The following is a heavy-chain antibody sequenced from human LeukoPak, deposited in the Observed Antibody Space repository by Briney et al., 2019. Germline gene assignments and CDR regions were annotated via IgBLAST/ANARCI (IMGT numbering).Heavy chain of an antibody. CDR3: ARGAGGGRSWYSPTYYFDY. CDR1: GGTFSSYA. V-gene: IGHV1-69*13. J-gene: IGHJ4*02. D-gene: IGHD6-13*01. Sequence: ASVKVSCKASGGTFSSYAISWVRQAPGQGLEWMGGIIPIFGTANYAQKFQGRVTITADESTSTAYMELSSLRSEDTAVYYCARGAGGGRSWYSPTYYFDYGGQGTLVTVS. CDR2: IIPIFGTA.